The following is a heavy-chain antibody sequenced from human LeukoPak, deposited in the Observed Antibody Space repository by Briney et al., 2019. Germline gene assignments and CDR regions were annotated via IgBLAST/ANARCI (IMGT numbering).Heavy chain of an antibody. Sequence: GGSLRLSCAASGFTFSSYDMHWVRQATGKGLEWVSAIGTAGDTYYPGSVKGRFTISRESAKNSLYLQMNSLRAGDTAVYYCARTKGDYGMDVWGQGTTVTVSS. CDR3: ARTKGDYGMDV. V-gene: IGHV3-13*01. J-gene: IGHJ6*02. CDR2: IGTAGDT. CDR1: GFTFSSYD.